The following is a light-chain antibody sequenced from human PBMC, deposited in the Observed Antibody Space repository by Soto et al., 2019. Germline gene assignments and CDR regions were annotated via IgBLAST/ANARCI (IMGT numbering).Light chain of an antibody. CDR1: SSDVGGYDY. CDR3: CSYAGSPYV. V-gene: IGLV2-11*01. Sequence: QSALTQPRSVSGSPGQSVATSCTGTSSDVGGYDYVSWFQHHPGKAPKLMIYDVTKRPSGVPDRFSGSKSGNTASLTISGLQAEDEADYYCCSYAGSPYVFGTGTKVTVL. J-gene: IGLJ1*01. CDR2: DVT.